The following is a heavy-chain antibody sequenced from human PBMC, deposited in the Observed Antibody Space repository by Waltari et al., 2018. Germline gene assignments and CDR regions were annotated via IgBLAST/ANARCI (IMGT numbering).Heavy chain of an antibody. Sequence: QVQLVQSGAEVKKPGSSVKGSCKASGGTFSSNAISWVRQAPGQGLEWMGGIIPILGIANYAQKFQGRVTITADESTSTAYMELSSLRSEDTAVYYCARMPGVDDYGDYPFDYWGQGTLVTVSS. D-gene: IGHD4-17*01. CDR1: GGTFSSNA. J-gene: IGHJ4*02. V-gene: IGHV1-69*04. CDR3: ARMPGVDDYGDYPFDY. CDR2: IIPILGIA.